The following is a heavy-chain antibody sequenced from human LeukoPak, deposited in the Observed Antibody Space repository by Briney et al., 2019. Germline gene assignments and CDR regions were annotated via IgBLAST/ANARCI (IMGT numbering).Heavy chain of an antibody. Sequence: GSLRLSCAASGFTVSSNYMSWVRQPPGKGLEWIGEINHSGSTNYNPSLKSRVTISVDTSKSQFSLKMSSVTAADTAVYYCARGAWFDPWGQGTLVTVSS. V-gene: IGHV4-34*01. J-gene: IGHJ5*02. CDR2: INHSGST. CDR1: GFTVSSNY. CDR3: ARGAWFDP.